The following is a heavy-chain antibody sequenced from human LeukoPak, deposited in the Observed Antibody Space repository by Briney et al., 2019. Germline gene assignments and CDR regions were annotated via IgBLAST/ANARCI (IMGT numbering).Heavy chain of an antibody. CDR2: INHSGST. J-gene: IGHJ4*02. CDR3: AADYYDSSGYDY. Sequence: PSETLSLTSAVYGGSSSGYYWSWIRQPPGKGLEWIGEINHSGSTNYNPSLKSRVTISADTSKNQFSLKLSSVTAADTAVYYCAADYYDSSGYDYWGQGTLVTVSS. V-gene: IGHV4-34*01. CDR1: GGSSSGYY. D-gene: IGHD3-22*01.